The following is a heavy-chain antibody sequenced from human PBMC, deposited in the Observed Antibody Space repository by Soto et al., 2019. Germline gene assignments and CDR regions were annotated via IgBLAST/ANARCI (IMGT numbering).Heavy chain of an antibody. CDR2: ISPKSGGT. J-gene: IGHJ4*02. D-gene: IGHD6-19*01. V-gene: IGHV1-2*02. CDR3: ARPPGYISDWYYFDL. CDR1: GYTFTDYY. Sequence: ASVEVSCRASGYTFTDYYMHWVRQAPGQGFEWMGRISPKSGGTNYAQKFQGRVTMTWDTSLNTAYMELSSLMSEDTAVYYCARPPGYISDWYYFDLWGQGTLVTVSS.